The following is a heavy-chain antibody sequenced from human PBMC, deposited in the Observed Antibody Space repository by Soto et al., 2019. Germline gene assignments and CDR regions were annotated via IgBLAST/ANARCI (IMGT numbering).Heavy chain of an antibody. Sequence: QVPLVQSGAEVKKPGASVKVSYVASGYTFTDHYIHWVRQAPGQGLEWMGWINPHSGDTIYAQKFQGRVTLTRDSSVRTAYIELSTLTSDDTAVYYFPRGRTVNYYGMDVWGQVTTVTVSS. J-gene: IGHJ6*02. CDR1: GYTFTDHY. CDR3: PRGRTVNYYGMDV. D-gene: IGHD4-17*01. CDR2: INPHSGDT. V-gene: IGHV1-2*02.